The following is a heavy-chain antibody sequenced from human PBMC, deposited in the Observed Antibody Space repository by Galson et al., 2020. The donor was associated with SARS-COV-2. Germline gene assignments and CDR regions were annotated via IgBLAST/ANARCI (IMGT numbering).Heavy chain of an antibody. CDR1: GFTFNTYG. CDR2: IWYDGSRK. V-gene: IGHV3-33*01. D-gene: IGHD6-19*01. CDR3: VGVPPNSGWAIQH. Sequence: GESLKISCGASGFTFNTYGMHWVRQAPGKGLEWVAFIWYDGSRKDYADSVKGRFTISRDNSKNALYLEMDSLRVEDTAVYYCVGVPPNSGWAIQHWGQGTLLIVSS. J-gene: IGHJ1*01.